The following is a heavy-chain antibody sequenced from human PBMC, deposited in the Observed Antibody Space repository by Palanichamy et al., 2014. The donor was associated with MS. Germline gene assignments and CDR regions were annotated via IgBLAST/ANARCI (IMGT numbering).Heavy chain of an antibody. D-gene: IGHD3-22*01. CDR3: ARDFGETMIPGEY. V-gene: IGHV3-33*01. CDR1: GFTFSSYG. CDR2: IWYDGSNK. Sequence: QVQLVESGGGVVQPGRSLRLSCAASGFTFSSYGMHWVRQAPGKGLEWVAVIWYDGSNKYYADSVKGRFTISRDNSKNTLYLQMNSLRAEDTAVYYCARDFGETMIPGEYWGQGTLVTVSS. J-gene: IGHJ4*02.